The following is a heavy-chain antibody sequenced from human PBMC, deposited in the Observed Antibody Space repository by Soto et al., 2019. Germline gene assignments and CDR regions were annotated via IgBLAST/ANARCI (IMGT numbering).Heavy chain of an antibody. J-gene: IGHJ3*02. Sequence: GGSLRLSCAASGFTFSNAWMSWVRQAPGKGLEWVGRIKSNTDGRTTDYSEPVKGRFTISRDDSTNTLYLQMNSLKTEDTAVYYCTALTTVTTDAFDIWGQGTMVTVSS. V-gene: IGHV3-15*01. D-gene: IGHD4-17*01. CDR2: IKSNTDGRTT. CDR1: GFTFSNAW. CDR3: TALTTVTTDAFDI.